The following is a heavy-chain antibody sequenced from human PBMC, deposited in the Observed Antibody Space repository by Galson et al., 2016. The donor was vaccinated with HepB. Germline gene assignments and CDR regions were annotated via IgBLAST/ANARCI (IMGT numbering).Heavy chain of an antibody. CDR2: ISNTGST. CDR3: TRNGDWALEF. J-gene: IGHJ4*02. CDR1: RYSIRSGYW. D-gene: IGHD2-21*01. Sequence: TCAVSRYSIRSGYWWSWVRQPPGKGLEWIGEISNTGSTNYNPSLKSRVIISIDESRNQFSLQLTSVTAADTAFYYCTRNGDWALEFWGQGTLVTVSS. V-gene: IGHV4-4*02.